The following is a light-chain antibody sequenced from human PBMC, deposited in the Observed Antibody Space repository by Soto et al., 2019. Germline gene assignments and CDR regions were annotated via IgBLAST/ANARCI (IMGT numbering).Light chain of an antibody. Sequence: EIVLTQSPGTLSLSPGERATLSCWASQSVSSSYLAWYQQKPGQPPRLLIYAASIRSTGIPDRFSGSGSGTDFTLTISRLEPEDFAVYYSQHFDSSPKPFGQGTRVEIK. V-gene: IGKV3-20*01. CDR1: QSVSSSY. J-gene: IGKJ1*01. CDR3: QHFDSSPKP. CDR2: AAS.